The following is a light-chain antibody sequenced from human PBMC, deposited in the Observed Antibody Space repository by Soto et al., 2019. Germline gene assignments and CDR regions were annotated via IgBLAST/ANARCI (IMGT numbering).Light chain of an antibody. J-gene: IGKJ2*01. CDR3: QQYERLPYS. CDR2: GAS. V-gene: IGKV1-33*01. CDR1: QDINTY. Sequence: DIQMTQSPSSLSASVGDRVTITCQASQDINTYLNWYQHKPGKAPHLLIYGASKLQTGVPSRLRGSRCVTGFTFTIIRLRAEDMAPYDGQQYERLPYSFGQGTKLAIK.